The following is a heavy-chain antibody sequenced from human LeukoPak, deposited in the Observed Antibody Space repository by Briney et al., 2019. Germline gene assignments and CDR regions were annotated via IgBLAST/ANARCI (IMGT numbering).Heavy chain of an antibody. D-gene: IGHD3-16*01. J-gene: IGHJ4*02. CDR1: GFSFSNYT. CDR3: AKGVAYHYVWEAYYFDY. Sequence: PGGSLRLSCAASGFSFSNYTMSWVRQAPGKGLEWVSGISGSGGSTYYADSVKGRFTISRDNSQNTLYLQMNSLRAEDTAVYYCAKGVAYHYVWEAYYFDYWGQGTLVTVSS. V-gene: IGHV3-23*01. CDR2: ISGSGGST.